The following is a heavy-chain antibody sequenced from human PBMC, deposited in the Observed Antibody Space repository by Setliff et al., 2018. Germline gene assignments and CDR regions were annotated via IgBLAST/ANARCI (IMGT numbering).Heavy chain of an antibody. V-gene: IGHV2-5*01. CDR1: GFSLTTYGVG. CDR3: AHTKQQQWLVPFFFDF. J-gene: IGHJ4*02. CDR2: IYWNDDK. D-gene: IGHD6-19*01. Sequence: SGPTLVNPTQTLTLTCTFSGFSLTTYGVGVGWVRQPPGKALEWLAVIYWNDDKHYSPSLKSRLTITKDTSKNQVVLTMTNMDPVDTATYYCAHTKQQQWLVPFFFDFWGQGTPVTVSS.